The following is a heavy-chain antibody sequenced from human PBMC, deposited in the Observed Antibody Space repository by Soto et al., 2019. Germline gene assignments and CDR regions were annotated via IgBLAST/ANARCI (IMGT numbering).Heavy chain of an antibody. J-gene: IGHJ5*02. CDR2: IFHGGST. D-gene: IGHD1-1*01. Sequence: SETLSLTCAISGAPITWGDYSWNWIRQPPGKGLEWIGYIFHGGSTYYNPSLRSRVTISVDTSKNQFSLQLNSVTPDDTAIYYCARGPGSLRPWGQGTLVTVSS. CDR1: GAPITWGDYS. V-gene: IGHV4-30-2*05. CDR3: ARGPGSLRP.